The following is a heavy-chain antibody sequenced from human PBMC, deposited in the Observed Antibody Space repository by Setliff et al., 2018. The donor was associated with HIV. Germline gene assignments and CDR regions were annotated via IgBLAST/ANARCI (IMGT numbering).Heavy chain of an antibody. CDR2: VSTYSGNA. J-gene: IGHJ4*02. CDR1: GYTFTSYG. D-gene: IGHD3-22*01. V-gene: IGHV1-18*01. CDR3: ARDIGGYDSSGFFDY. Sequence: GASVKVSCKASGYTFTSYGISWVRQAPGQGLEWMGWVSTYSGNANYAQKPQGRVTMTTDTSTSIAYMELRRLRSDDTAVYYCARDIGGYDSSGFFDYWGQGTLVTVSS.